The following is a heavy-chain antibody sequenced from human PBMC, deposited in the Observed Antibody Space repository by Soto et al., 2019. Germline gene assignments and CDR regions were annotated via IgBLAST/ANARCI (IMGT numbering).Heavy chain of an antibody. CDR3: ARDSGGIAAGGFDY. Sequence: GGSLRLSCAASGFTFSSYGMHWVRQAPGKGLEWVAVIWYDGSNKYYADSVKGRFTISRDNSKNTLYLQMNSLRAEDTAVYYCARDSGGIAAGGFDYWGQGTLVTVSS. D-gene: IGHD6-25*01. V-gene: IGHV3-33*01. J-gene: IGHJ4*02. CDR1: GFTFSSYG. CDR2: IWYDGSNK.